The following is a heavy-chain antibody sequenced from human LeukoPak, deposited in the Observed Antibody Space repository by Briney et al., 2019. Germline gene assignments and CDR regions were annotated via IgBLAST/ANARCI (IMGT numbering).Heavy chain of an antibody. CDR1: GFTFSSYG. CDR3: AKDPVGGVIVYYFDY. D-gene: IGHD3-16*02. CDR2: ISYDGSNK. Sequence: PGRSLRLSCAASGFTFSSYGMHWVRQAPGKGLEWVAVISYDGSNKYYADSVKGRFTISRDNSKNTLYLQMNSLRAENTAVYYCAKDPVGGVIVYYFDYWGRGTLVTVSS. J-gene: IGHJ4*02. V-gene: IGHV3-30*18.